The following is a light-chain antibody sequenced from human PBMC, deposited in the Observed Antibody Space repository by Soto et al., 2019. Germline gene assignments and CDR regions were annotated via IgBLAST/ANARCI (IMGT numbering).Light chain of an antibody. CDR2: DVS. J-gene: IGLJ2*01. CDR1: SSDVGGYNY. CDR3: SSYTSSSPRV. V-gene: IGLV2-14*01. Sequence: QSVLTQPASVSGSPGQSITISCTGTSSDVGGYNYVSWYQQHPGKAPKLMIYDVSNWPSGVSNRFSGSKSGNTASLTISGLQAEDEADYYCSSYTSSSPRVFGGGTKVTVL.